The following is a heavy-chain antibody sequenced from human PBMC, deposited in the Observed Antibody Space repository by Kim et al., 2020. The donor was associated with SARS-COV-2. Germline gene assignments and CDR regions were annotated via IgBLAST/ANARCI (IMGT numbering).Heavy chain of an antibody. CDR2: ISSSGTYT. V-gene: IGHV3-11*05. Sequence: GGSLRLSCSAAGFTFSDYYMSWIRQAPGKGLEWISYISSSGTYTQYADSLKGRFTISRDNAKDSFYLQVKSLRADDAAMYYCARVPVGSSSWYYFDHWGQGPLVPVSS. D-gene: IGHD6-13*01. CDR1: GFTFSDYY. J-gene: IGHJ4*02. CDR3: ARVPVGSSSWYYFDH.